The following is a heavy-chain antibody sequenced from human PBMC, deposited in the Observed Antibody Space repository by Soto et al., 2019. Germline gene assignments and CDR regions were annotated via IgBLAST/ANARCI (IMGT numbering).Heavy chain of an antibody. CDR3: AHIRDLGGWGYYFDY. V-gene: IGHV2-5*02. J-gene: IGHJ4*02. CDR1: GFSLSTSGVG. Sequence: QITLKESGPTLVKPTQPLTLTCTFSGFSLSTSGVGVGWIRQPPGKALEWLALIYWDDDKRYSPSLKSRLIFTKNTSNYRVVLRITDTDPVDTATYSCAHIRDLGGWGYYFDYWGQGTLVTVSS. CDR2: IYWDDDK. D-gene: IGHD6-19*01.